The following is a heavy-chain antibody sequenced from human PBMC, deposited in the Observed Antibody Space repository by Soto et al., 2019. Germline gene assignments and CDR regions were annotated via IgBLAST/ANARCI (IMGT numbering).Heavy chain of an antibody. V-gene: IGHV3-23*01. J-gene: IGHJ4*02. Sequence: GGSLRLSCAASGFTFSSYAMSWVRQAPGKGLEWVSAISGSGGSTYYADSVKGRFTISRDNSKNTLYLQMNSLRAEDTAVYYCAKEPIWGSYRYPYYFDYWGQGTLVTVSS. CDR2: ISGSGGST. CDR1: GFTFSSYA. D-gene: IGHD3-16*02. CDR3: AKEPIWGSYRYPYYFDY.